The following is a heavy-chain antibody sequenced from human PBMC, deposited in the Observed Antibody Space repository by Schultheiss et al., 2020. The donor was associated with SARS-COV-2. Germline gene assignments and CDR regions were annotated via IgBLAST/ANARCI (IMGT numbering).Heavy chain of an antibody. CDR1: GGSISSYY. V-gene: IGHV4-59*08. J-gene: IGHJ4*02. D-gene: IGHD2-2*01. CDR3: ARGGPAPLAY. CDR2: IYYSGST. Sequence: SQTLSLTCTVSGGSISSYYWSWIRQPPGKGLEWIGYIYYSGSTNYNPSLKSRVTISVDTSKNQFSLKLSSVTAADTAVYYCARGGPAPLAYWGQGTLVTVSS.